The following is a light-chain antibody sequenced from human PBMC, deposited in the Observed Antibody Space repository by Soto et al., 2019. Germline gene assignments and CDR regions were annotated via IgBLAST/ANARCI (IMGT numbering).Light chain of an antibody. CDR2: DVS. J-gene: IGLJ1*01. V-gene: IGLV2-14*01. Sequence: QSVLTQPASVSGSPGRSTTISCTGTSSDVGGYNYVSWYQQHPGKAPKLMIYDVSNRPSGVSNRFSGSKSGNTASLTISGLQAEDEADYYCSSYTSSSTLVFGTGTKVTVL. CDR3: SSYTSSSTLV. CDR1: SSDVGGYNY.